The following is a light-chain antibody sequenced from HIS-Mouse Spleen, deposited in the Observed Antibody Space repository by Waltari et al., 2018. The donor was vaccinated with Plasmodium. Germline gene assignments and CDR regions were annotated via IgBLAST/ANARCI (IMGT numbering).Light chain of an antibody. CDR2: GAS. CDR1: PSVSSN. J-gene: IGKJ2*01. CDR3: QQYNNWPPYT. V-gene: IGKV3-15*01. Sequence: EIVMTHSPATLSVSPGERATLSCRASPSVSSNFAWYQQKPGQAPSLLLYGASTRATRIPARCSGSGSGTEFTLTISSMQSEDFAVYYCQQYNNWPPYTFGQGTKLEIK.